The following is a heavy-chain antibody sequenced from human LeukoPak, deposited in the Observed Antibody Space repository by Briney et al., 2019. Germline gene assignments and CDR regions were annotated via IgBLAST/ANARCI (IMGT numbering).Heavy chain of an antibody. Sequence: GGSLRLSCAASGFTFSSYSMNWVRQAPGKGLEWVSSISSSSSYIYYADSVKGRFTISRDNAKNSLCLQMNSLRAEDTAVYYCARDVESSGYYLGDAFDIWGQGTMVTVSS. J-gene: IGHJ3*02. CDR2: ISSSSSYI. CDR3: ARDVESSGYYLGDAFDI. D-gene: IGHD3-22*01. V-gene: IGHV3-21*01. CDR1: GFTFSSYS.